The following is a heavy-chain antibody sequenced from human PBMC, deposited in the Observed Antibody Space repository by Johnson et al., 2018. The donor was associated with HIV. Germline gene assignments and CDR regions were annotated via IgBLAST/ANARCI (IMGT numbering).Heavy chain of an antibody. Sequence: QVQLVESGGGVVQPGRSLRLSCAASGFTFSSYAMHWVRQAPGKGLEWVAVISYDGSNKYYADSVKGRFTISRDNSKNSLYLQMNSLRAEDTAVYYCAREWGGKWNMAFDIWGQGTMVTVSS. CDR2: ISYDGSNK. V-gene: IGHV3-30*04. J-gene: IGHJ3*02. CDR1: GFTFSSYA. D-gene: IGHD2/OR15-2a*01. CDR3: AREWGGKWNMAFDI.